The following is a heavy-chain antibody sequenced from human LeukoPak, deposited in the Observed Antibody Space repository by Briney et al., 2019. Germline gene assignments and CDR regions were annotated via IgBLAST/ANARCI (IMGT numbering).Heavy chain of an antibody. J-gene: IGHJ4*02. CDR2: IIPIFGIA. CDR3: ARAIDSSSSHFFDY. D-gene: IGHD6-6*01. CDR1: GGTFSSYA. V-gene: IGHV1-69*04. Sequence: SVKVSCKASGGTFSSYAISWVRQAPRQGLEWMGRIIPIFGIANYAQKFQGRVTITADKSTSTAYMELSSLRSEDTAVYYCARAIDSSSSHFFDYWGQGTLVTVSS.